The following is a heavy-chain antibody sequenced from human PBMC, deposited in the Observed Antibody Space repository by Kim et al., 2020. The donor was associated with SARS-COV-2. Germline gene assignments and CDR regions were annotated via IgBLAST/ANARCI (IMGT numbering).Heavy chain of an antibody. CDR2: IYDSGST. CDR3: ARRGRDYYGISGLYCYFDH. CDR1: GGSISSSSYY. J-gene: IGHJ4*02. Sequence: SETLSLTCTVSGGSISSSSYYWGWIRQPPGKGLEWIGSIYDSGSTYYNPSLNSRVTMSIDTSKNHFSLRLSSVTAADTAVYYCARRGRDYYGISGLYCYFDHWGQGTPVTVSS. V-gene: IGHV4-39*02. D-gene: IGHD3-22*01.